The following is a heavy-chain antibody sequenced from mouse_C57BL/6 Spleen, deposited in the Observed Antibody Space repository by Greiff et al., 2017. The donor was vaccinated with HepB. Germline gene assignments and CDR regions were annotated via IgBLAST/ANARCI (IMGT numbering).Heavy chain of an antibody. D-gene: IGHD1-1*01. J-gene: IGHJ1*03. V-gene: IGHV1-19*01. CDR3: ARRYGGSSPLLNFDV. Sequence: EVQLQQSGPVLVKPGASVKMSCKASGYTFTDYYMNWVKQSHGKSLEWIGVINPYNGGTSYNQKFKGKATLTVDKSSSTAYMELNSLTSEDSAVYYCARRYGGSSPLLNFDVWGTGTTVTVSS. CDR1: GYTFTDYY. CDR2: INPYNGGT.